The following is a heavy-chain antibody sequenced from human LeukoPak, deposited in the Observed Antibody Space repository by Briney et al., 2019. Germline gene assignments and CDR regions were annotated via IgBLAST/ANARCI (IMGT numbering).Heavy chain of an antibody. CDR1: GFTFSSYA. J-gene: IGHJ6*03. CDR3: AKGVISGDLSCFSYMDV. CDR2: LSGSGDNT. V-gene: IGHV3-23*01. D-gene: IGHD2-21*01. Sequence: PGGSLRLSCIVSGFTFSSYAMNWVRQAPGKGLEGVAVLSGSGDNTYYADSVKGRFTISRDNSKNTLYLQMNTLRAEDTALYYCAKGVISGDLSCFSYMDVWGKGTTVTVSS.